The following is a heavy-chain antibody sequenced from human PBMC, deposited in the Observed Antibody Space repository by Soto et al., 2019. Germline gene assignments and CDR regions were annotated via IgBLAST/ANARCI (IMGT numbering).Heavy chain of an antibody. Sequence: PSETLSLTCTVPGGSISSYYWSWIRQPPGKGLEWIGYIYYSGSTNYNPSLKSRVTISVDTSKNQFSLKLSSVTAADTAVYYCARRGRAAAGSYFDYCGQGTLVTVSS. J-gene: IGHJ4*02. V-gene: IGHV4-59*08. CDR1: GGSISSYY. CDR3: ARRGRAAAGSYFDY. CDR2: IYYSGST. D-gene: IGHD6-13*01.